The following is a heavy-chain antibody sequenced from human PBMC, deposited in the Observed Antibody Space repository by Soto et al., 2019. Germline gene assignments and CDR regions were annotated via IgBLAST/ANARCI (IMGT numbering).Heavy chain of an antibody. CDR1: GGSFSGYY. CDR2: INHSGST. D-gene: IGHD2-8*02. Sequence: PSETLSHTCAFCGGSFSGYYWNRIRQPPGTGLEWIGEINHSGSTNYNPSLKSRGTSSVDTSKNQFSLKLTSVTAADTAVYYCARDKITGLFDYWGQGTLVTVS. V-gene: IGHV4-34*01. CDR3: ARDKITGLFDY. J-gene: IGHJ4*02.